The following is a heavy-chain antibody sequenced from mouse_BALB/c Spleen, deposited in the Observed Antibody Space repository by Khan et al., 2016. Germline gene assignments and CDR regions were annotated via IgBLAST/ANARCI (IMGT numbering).Heavy chain of an antibody. CDR3: ARLGRAY. V-gene: IGHV3-2*02. Sequence: EVQLQESGPGLVKPSQSLSLTCTVTGYSITSDYAWNWIRQFPGNKLEWMGYISYSGSTSYNPSLKSRISITRDTSKNQFFLQLNSVTTEDTATHYCARLGRAYWGQGTLVTVSA. J-gene: IGHJ3*01. CDR2: ISYSGST. CDR1: GYSITSDYA. D-gene: IGHD4-1*01.